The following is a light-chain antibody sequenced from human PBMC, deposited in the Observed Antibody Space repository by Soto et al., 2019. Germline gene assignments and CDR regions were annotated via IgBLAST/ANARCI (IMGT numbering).Light chain of an antibody. V-gene: IGKV3-11*01. Sequence: EIVMTQSPATLSVSPGERATLSCRASQSVSTFLAWYQQKPGHAPRLLIYDASNRATGLPARFSGSGSGTDFTLTITRLEPEDSAVYYCQHRSNWPITFGQGTRLEIK. J-gene: IGKJ5*01. CDR3: QHRSNWPIT. CDR1: QSVSTF. CDR2: DAS.